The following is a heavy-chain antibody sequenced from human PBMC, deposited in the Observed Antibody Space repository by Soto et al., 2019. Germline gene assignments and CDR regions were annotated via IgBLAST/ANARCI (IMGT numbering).Heavy chain of an antibody. Sequence: EMQLLQSGGGLVQPGGSLRLSCAVSGFTSSSYAMSWVRQSPGKDLEWVSSISGSGSSKYFADSVKGRFSISRDKSKNTSLLQLNSLRVEDTAIYYCAKTLGYGDHRGGFDVWGQGALVSVSS. V-gene: IGHV3-23*01. CDR1: GFTSSSYA. J-gene: IGHJ4*02. CDR2: ISGSGSSK. D-gene: IGHD4-17*01. CDR3: AKTLGYGDHRGGFDV.